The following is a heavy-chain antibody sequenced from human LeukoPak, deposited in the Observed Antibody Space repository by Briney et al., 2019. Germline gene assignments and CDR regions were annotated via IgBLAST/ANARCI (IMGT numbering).Heavy chain of an antibody. CDR3: ARDSPSSSWYGNFDY. J-gene: IGHJ4*02. Sequence: ASVKVSCKASGGIFSTYAISWVRQAPGQGLEWMGWINPNSGGTNYAQKFQGRVTMTRDTSISTAYMELSRLRSDDTAVYYCARDSPSSSWYGNFDYWGQGTLVTVSS. CDR2: INPNSGGT. CDR1: GGIFSTYA. D-gene: IGHD6-13*01. V-gene: IGHV1-2*02.